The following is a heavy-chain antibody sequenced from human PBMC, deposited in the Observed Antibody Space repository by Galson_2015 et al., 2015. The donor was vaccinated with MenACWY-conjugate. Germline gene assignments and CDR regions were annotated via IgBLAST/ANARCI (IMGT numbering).Heavy chain of an antibody. D-gene: IGHD2-2*02. CDR1: GFSLSTSGMC. CDR3: ARTRRYQLLYGPDNMFDY. CDR2: IDWDDDK. V-gene: IGHV2-70*01. J-gene: IGHJ4*02. Sequence: PALVKPTQPLTLTCTFSGFSLSTSGMCVSWIRQPPGKALEWLALIDWDDDKYYSTSLKTRLTISKDTSKNQVVLTMTNMDPVDTATYYCARTRRYQLLYGPDNMFDYWGQGTLVTVSS.